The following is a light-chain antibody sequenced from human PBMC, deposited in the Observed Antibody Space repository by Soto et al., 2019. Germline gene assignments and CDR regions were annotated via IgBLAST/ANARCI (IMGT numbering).Light chain of an antibody. Sequence: DIQMTQSPSTLSASVGDRVTITCRASQSISTWLAWYQKKPGKAPKLLIYKASSLESGDPSRFSGSGSGTEFTLTISSLQPDDFATYYCQQYNSYPYTFGQGTKLEIK. CDR1: QSISTW. V-gene: IGKV1-5*03. J-gene: IGKJ2*01. CDR3: QQYNSYPYT. CDR2: KAS.